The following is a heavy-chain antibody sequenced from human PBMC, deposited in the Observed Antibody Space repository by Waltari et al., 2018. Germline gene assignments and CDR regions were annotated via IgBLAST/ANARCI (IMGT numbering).Heavy chain of an antibody. CDR3: ARRDSSGYYYGY. J-gene: IGHJ4*02. Sequence: QVQLVESGGGLVKPGGSLSLSCAASGFTFSDYYMSWIRQAPGKGLEWVSYISSSGSNIYYADAVKGRFTIARDNAKSSLYLQMNSLRAEDTAVYYCARRDSSGYYYGYWGQGTLVTVSS. D-gene: IGHD3-22*01. V-gene: IGHV3-11*01. CDR2: ISSSGSNI. CDR1: GFTFSDYY.